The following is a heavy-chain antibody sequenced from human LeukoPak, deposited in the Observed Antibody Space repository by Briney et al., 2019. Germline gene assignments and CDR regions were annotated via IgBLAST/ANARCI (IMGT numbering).Heavy chain of an antibody. D-gene: IGHD3-10*01. CDR1: GFTFSSYA. V-gene: IGHV3-66*01. J-gene: IGHJ4*02. Sequence: GGSLRLSCAASGFTFSSYAMSWVRQAPGKGLEWVSVIYSGGSTYYADSVKGRFTISRDNSNNTLYLQMNSLRAEDTAVYYCATDGSGNMFFDYWGQGTLVTVSS. CDR2: IYSGGST. CDR3: ATDGSGNMFFDY.